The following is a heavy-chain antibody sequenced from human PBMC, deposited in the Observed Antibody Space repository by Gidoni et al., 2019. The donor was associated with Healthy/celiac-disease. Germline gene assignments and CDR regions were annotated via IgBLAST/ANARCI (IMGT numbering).Heavy chain of an antibody. D-gene: IGHD1-26*01. V-gene: IGHV3-53*01. CDR2: IYSGGST. CDR3: ARDGAVGATSEGFDI. Sequence: EVQLVESGGGLIQPGGSLRLSCAASGFTVSSNYMSWVRQAPGKGLEWVSVIYSGGSTYYADSVKGRFTISRDNSKNTLYLQMNSLRAEDTAVYYCARDGAVGATSEGFDIWGQGTMVTVSS. CDR1: GFTVSSNY. J-gene: IGHJ3*02.